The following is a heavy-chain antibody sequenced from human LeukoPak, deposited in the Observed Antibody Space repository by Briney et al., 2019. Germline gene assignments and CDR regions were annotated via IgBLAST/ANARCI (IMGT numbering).Heavy chain of an antibody. V-gene: IGHV4-34*01. J-gene: IGHJ4*02. D-gene: IGHD2-2*02. CDR3: ARAGDIVVVPAAIRRVVSFDY. Sequence: RSSETLSLTCAVYGGSFSGYYWSWIRHPPGKGLEWIGEIDQSGNTNYNPSLKSRVTISVDPSKNQFSLKLRSVTAADTSVYYCARAGDIVVVPAAIRRVVSFDYWGQGTLVTVSS. CDR2: IDQSGNT. CDR1: GGSFSGYY.